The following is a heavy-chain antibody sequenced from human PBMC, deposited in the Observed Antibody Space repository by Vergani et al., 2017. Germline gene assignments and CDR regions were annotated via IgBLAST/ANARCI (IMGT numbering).Heavy chain of an antibody. J-gene: IGHJ4*02. CDR3: AKDTVRGSHYVVGIW. Sequence: VQLVESGGGLVQPGRSLRLSCAASGFTFDDYAMHWVRQAPGKGLEWVAVIWYDGSNKYYADSVKGRFTISRDNSKNTLYLQMNSLRAEDTAVYYCAKDTVRGSHYVVGIWWGQGTLVTVSS. D-gene: IGHD3-10*01. CDR2: IWYDGSNK. V-gene: IGHV3-33*06. CDR1: GFTFDDYA.